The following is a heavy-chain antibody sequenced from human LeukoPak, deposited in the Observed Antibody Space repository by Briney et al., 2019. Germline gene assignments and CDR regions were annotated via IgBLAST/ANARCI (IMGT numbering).Heavy chain of an antibody. Sequence: ASVKVSCKDSGYTFTSYDINWVRQATGQGLEWMGWMNPNSGNTGYAQKFQGRVTMTRNTSISTAYMELSSLRSEDTAVYYCARSRPTYYDFWSGYYSPWSWNWFDPWGQGTLVTVSS. D-gene: IGHD3-3*01. CDR2: MNPNSGNT. CDR1: GYTFTSYD. V-gene: IGHV1-8*01. J-gene: IGHJ5*02. CDR3: ARSRPTYYDFWSGYYSPWSWNWFDP.